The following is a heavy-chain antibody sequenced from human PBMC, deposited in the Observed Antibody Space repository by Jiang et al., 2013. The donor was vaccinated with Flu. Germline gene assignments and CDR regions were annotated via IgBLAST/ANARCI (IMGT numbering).Heavy chain of an antibody. D-gene: IGHD3-3*01. Sequence: SQTLSLTCAISGDSVSSNSAAWNWIRQSPSRGLEWLGRTYYRSKWYNDYAVSVKSRITINPDTSKNQFSLQLNSVTPEDTAVYYCARAVSKLAQWMSGYYYYGMDVWGQGTTVTVSS. CDR2: TYYRSKWYN. CDR3: ARAVSKLAQWMSGYYYYGMDV. J-gene: IGHJ6*02. V-gene: IGHV6-1*01. CDR1: GDSVSSNSAA.